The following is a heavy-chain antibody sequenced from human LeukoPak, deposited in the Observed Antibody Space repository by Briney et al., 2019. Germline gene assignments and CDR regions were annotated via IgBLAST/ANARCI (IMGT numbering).Heavy chain of an antibody. J-gene: IGHJ2*01. Sequence: PGGSLRLSCVASGFTFSHYGFHWVRQAPGKGLEWVGIIGPDENRKSYGDSVKGRFTISRDNSKNTVYLQMNTLRAEDTAVYYCVVVLVPAAVWQFDLWGRGTQVTVSS. CDR2: IGPDENRK. V-gene: IGHV3-30*02. D-gene: IGHD2-15*01. CDR1: GFTFSHYG. CDR3: VVVLVPAAVWQFDL.